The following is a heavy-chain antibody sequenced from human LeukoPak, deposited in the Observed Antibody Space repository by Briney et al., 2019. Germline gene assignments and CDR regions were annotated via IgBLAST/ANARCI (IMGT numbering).Heavy chain of an antibody. CDR2: VWHDASKN. J-gene: IGHJ4*02. CDR3: ARDLTSIAVAGTGELGY. V-gene: IGHV3-33*01. D-gene: IGHD6-19*01. CDR1: GFTFSFYG. Sequence: PGGSLRLSCAGSGFTFSFYGMNWVRQAPGKGLEWVAGVWHDASKNLYRDSVKGRFTISRDNSKNMLSLQMDSLRDDDTAVYYCARDLTSIAVAGTGELGYWGQGTLVTVSS.